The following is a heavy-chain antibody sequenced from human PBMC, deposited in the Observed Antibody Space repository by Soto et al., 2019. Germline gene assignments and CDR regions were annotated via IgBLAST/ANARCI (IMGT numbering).Heavy chain of an antibody. D-gene: IGHD2-2*01. Sequence: QVQLQQWGAGLLKPSETLSLTCAVYGGSFSGYYWSWIRQPPGKGREWIGEINHSGSTNYNPSLKSRVTISVDTSKNQFSLKLSSVTAADTAVYYCARIPSTTTFRSDAFDIWGQGTMVTVSS. V-gene: IGHV4-34*01. CDR2: INHSGST. CDR3: ARIPSTTTFRSDAFDI. J-gene: IGHJ3*02. CDR1: GGSFSGYY.